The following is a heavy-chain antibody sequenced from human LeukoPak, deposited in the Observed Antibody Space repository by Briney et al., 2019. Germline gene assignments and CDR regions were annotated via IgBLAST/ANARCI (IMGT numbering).Heavy chain of an antibody. V-gene: IGHV3-23*01. CDR2: ISGSGGST. CDR1: GFTFSSYA. J-gene: IGHJ3*02. Sequence: GGSLRLSCAASGFTFSSYAMSWVRQAPGKGLEWVSAISGSGGSTYYADSVKGRFTISRDNSKNTLYLQMNSLRAEDTAVYYCAKPPYSSSWLSMAGDAFDIWGQGTMVTVSS. CDR3: AKPPYSSSWLSMAGDAFDI. D-gene: IGHD6-13*01.